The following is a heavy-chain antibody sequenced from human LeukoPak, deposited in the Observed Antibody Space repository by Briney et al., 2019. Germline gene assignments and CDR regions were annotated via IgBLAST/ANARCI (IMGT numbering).Heavy chain of an antibody. Sequence: SETLSLTCTVSGGSISSYYWNWIRQPPGKGLEWIGYIYYSGSTNYNPSLKSRVTISVDTSKNQFSLKLSSVTAADTAVYYCASGSYSYYYVDVWGKGTTVTVSS. CDR3: ASGSYSYYYVDV. CDR2: IYYSGST. J-gene: IGHJ6*03. CDR1: GGSISSYY. V-gene: IGHV4-59*01.